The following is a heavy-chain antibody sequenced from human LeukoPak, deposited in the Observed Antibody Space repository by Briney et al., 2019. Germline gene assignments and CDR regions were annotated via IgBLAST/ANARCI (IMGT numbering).Heavy chain of an antibody. CDR2: IYPGDPDT. Sequence: KRGESLKISCKGSGYSFTSYWIGWVRQMPGKGLEWMGVIYPGDPDTRYSPSFQGQVTISADKSISTAHLQWSSLKASDTAMYYCARQLHSIDYWGQGTLVTVSS. CDR1: GYSFTSYW. D-gene: IGHD2/OR15-2a*01. CDR3: ARQLHSIDY. V-gene: IGHV5-51*01. J-gene: IGHJ4*02.